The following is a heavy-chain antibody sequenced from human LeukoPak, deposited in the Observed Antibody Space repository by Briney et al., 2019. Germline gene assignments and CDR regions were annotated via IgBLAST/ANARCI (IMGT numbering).Heavy chain of an antibody. CDR2: VHTSGST. CDR1: GGSISSYY. V-gene: IGHV4-4*07. Sequence: SETLSLTCTVSGGSISSYYWNWIRQPAGKGLEWIGRVHTSGSTNYNPSLKSRVTMSVDTSKNQFSLKLSSVTAADTAVYYCARGKVVAGTPGQNSWDYWGQGTLVTVSS. CDR3: ARGKVVAGTPGQNSWDY. J-gene: IGHJ4*02. D-gene: IGHD6-19*01.